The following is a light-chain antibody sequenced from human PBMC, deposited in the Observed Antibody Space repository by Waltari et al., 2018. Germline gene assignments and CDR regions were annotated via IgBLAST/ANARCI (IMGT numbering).Light chain of an antibody. CDR3: QQSYTSPPT. J-gene: IGKJ1*01. CDR2: AAS. CDR1: QTISSY. Sequence: DIQMTQSPSSLSASVGDRVTITCRASQTISSYLNWYQEKPGKAPKLLSYAASSLQSGVAARLRGRGTGSDYSVTISTLQPEEFATFYCQQSYTSPPTLGQGTKVEIK. V-gene: IGKV1-39*01.